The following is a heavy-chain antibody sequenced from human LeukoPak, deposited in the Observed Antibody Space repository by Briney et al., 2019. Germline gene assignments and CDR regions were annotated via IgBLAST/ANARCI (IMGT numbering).Heavy chain of an antibody. D-gene: IGHD5-18*01. Sequence: GGALRLSCAPPGFTLSSYSMHWVRQAPGKGLEWVALIWFDGSNKYYADSVKGRCTISRDNSKNTLYLQMDSPRDEDTAVYYCARDRGYSYRHCFDYGGQGSLVTV. CDR1: GFTLSSYS. CDR2: IWFDGSNK. J-gene: IGHJ4*02. CDR3: ARDRGYSYRHCFDY. V-gene: IGHV3-33*01.